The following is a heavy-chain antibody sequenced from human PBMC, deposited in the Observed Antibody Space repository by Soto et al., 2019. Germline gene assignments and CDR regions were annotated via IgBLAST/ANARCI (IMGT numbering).Heavy chain of an antibody. CDR1: GFTFSSFA. V-gene: IGHV3-23*01. Sequence: GSLRLSCAASGFTFSSFAMGWVRQAPGKGLEWVSDIIDSGGSTYYADSVKGRFTISRDNSKSTLYLQMNSLRAEDTVLYYCAKGRSYYYYYGVDVWGQGTTVTVSS. CDR3: AKGRSYYYYYGVDV. CDR2: IIDSGGST. J-gene: IGHJ6*02.